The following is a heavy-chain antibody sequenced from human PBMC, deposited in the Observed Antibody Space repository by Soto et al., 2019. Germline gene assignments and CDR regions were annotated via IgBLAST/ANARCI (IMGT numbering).Heavy chain of an antibody. CDR2: IIPIFGTA. D-gene: IGHD5-18*01. V-gene: IGHV1-69*13. CDR3: ARGEYSYGRPPDFYYYGMDV. J-gene: IGHJ6*02. CDR1: GGTFSSYA. Sequence: GASVKVSCKASGGTFSSYAISWVRQAPGQGLEWMGGIIPIFGTANYAQKFQGRVTITADESTSTAYMELSSLRSEDTAVYYCARGEYSYGRPPDFYYYGMDVWGQGTTVTVSS.